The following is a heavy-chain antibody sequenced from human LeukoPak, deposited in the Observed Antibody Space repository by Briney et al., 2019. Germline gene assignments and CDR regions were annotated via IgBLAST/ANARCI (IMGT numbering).Heavy chain of an antibody. V-gene: IGHV3-23*01. Sequence: GGSLRLSCAASGFTLSSYAMSWVRQTPGKGLECVSTIRDTDGRTYYADSVEGRFTISRDNSTNTLYLQMNSLRAGDTAIYYCAKHVGYCRSSACYFDHWGPGTLVTVSS. D-gene: IGHD2-2*01. CDR2: IRDTDGRT. CDR1: GFTLSSYA. J-gene: IGHJ4*02. CDR3: AKHVGYCRSSACYFDH.